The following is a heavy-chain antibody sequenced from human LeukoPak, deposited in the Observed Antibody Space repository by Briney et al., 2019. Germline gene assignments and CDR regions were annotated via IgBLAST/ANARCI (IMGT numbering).Heavy chain of an antibody. Sequence: SETLSLTCTVSGGSISSSSYYWGWIRQPPETGLEWIGSIYYSGSTYYNPSLKSRVTISVDTSKNQFSLKLSSVTAADTAVYYCAREHRDGSGSYYDYWGQGTLVTVSS. V-gene: IGHV4-39*07. CDR1: GGSISSSSYY. D-gene: IGHD3-10*01. CDR2: IYYSGST. CDR3: AREHRDGSGSYYDY. J-gene: IGHJ4*02.